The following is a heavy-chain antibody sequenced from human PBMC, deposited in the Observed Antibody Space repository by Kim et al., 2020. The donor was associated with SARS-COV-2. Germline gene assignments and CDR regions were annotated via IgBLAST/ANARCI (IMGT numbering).Heavy chain of an antibody. V-gene: IGHV4-39*01. Sequence: SETLSLTCTVSGGSISSSSYYWGWIRQPPGKGLEWIGSIYYSGSTFYNPSLKSRVTISVDTSKNQFSLKLSSVTAADTAVYYCARLEVMVRGVITFDYWGQGTLVTVSS. CDR1: GGSISSSSYY. J-gene: IGHJ4*02. CDR2: IYYSGST. D-gene: IGHD3-10*01. CDR3: ARLEVMVRGVITFDY.